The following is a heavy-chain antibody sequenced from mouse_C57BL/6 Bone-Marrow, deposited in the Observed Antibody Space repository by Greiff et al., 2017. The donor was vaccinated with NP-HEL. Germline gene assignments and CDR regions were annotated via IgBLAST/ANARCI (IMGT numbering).Heavy chain of an antibody. Sequence: EVQLQESGPELVKPGASVKIPCKASGYTFTDYNMDWVKQSHGKSLEWIGDINPNNGGTIYNQKFKGKATLTVDKSSSTAYMELRSLTSEDSAVYYCARSIFLLGGFDYWGQGTTLTVSS. CDR2: INPNNGGT. V-gene: IGHV1-18*01. CDR1: GYTFTDYN. D-gene: IGHD1-1*02. J-gene: IGHJ2*01. CDR3: ARSIFLLGGFDY.